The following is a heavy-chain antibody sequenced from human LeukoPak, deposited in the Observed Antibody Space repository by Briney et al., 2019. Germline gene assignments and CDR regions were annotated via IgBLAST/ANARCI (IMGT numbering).Heavy chain of an antibody. V-gene: IGHV3-30*03. CDR2: ISYDGSNK. Sequence: GGSLSLSRAASGITFNSYGMHWVRQAPGRWLEWVAVISYDGSNKYYADSVKGRFTISRDDAKNSLYLQMNSLRAEDTAVYYCARERGFSGPWGQGTLVTVSS. J-gene: IGHJ5*02. CDR1: GITFNSYG. CDR3: ARERGFSGP. D-gene: IGHD1-26*01.